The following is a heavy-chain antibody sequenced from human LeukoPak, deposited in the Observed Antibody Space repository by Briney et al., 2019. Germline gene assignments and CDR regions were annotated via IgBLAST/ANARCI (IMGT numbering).Heavy chain of an antibody. V-gene: IGHV3-23*01. CDR1: RFTFSSYA. D-gene: IGHD5-24*01. J-gene: IGHJ4*02. Sequence: GGSLRLSCAASRFTFSSYAMSWVCQAPGKGLEWVSGISGSGDTTYYADSVKGRFTISRDNSKNTLYLQMNSLRAEDTAVYYCAKGRQARWLQSLFDYWGQGTLVTVSS. CDR2: ISGSGDTT. CDR3: AKGRQARWLQSLFDY.